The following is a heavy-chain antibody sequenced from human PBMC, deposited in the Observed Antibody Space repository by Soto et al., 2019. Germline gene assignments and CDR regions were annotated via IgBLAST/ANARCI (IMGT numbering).Heavy chain of an antibody. J-gene: IGHJ6*02. D-gene: IGHD3-22*01. Sequence: SVKVSCKASGGTFSSYAISWVRQAPGQGLEWMGGIIPIFGTANYAQKFQGRVTITADESTSTAYMELSSLRSEDTAVYYCARGDHDSSGYPIGTPEAFPHLYYYGMYVWGQGTTVTVSS. CDR2: IIPIFGTA. V-gene: IGHV1-69*13. CDR1: GGTFSSYA. CDR3: ARGDHDSSGYPIGTPEAFPHLYYYGMYV.